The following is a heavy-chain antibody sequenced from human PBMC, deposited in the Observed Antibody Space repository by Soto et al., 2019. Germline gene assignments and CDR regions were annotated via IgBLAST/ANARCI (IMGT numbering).Heavy chain of an antibody. CDR2: IYYSGST. J-gene: IGHJ4*02. V-gene: IGHV4-59*08. Sequence: SLTRSLTCTVAGECITRYYSNWFRQPPGKGLEWIGYIYYSGSTNYSPSLKSRVTISVDTSKNQFSLKLSSVTAADTAVYYCARHVYSGSYLGWGQGTLVTVSS. CDR1: GECITRYY. D-gene: IGHD1-26*01. CDR3: ARHVYSGSYLG.